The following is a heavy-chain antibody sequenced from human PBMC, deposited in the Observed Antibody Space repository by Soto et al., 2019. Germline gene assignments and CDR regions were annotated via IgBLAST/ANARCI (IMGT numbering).Heavy chain of an antibody. CDR1: GDSIIGIYH. D-gene: IGHD6-6*01. CDR2: IYHTGTT. J-gene: IGHJ4*02. Sequence: SETLSLTCAVSGDSIIGIYHWAWIRQSPGRGLEWIASIYHTGTTYYTPSLESRVTISVDTSKNQFSLRLSSVTAADTAVYYCARGARHRAARSPFDYWGQGTLVTVSS. CDR3: ARGARHRAARSPFDY. V-gene: IGHV4-38-2*01.